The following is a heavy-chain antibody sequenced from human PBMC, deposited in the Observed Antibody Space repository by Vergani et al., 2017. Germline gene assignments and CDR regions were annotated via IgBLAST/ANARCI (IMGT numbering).Heavy chain of an antibody. CDR3: AKDTNPETWIQLWPDAFDI. D-gene: IGHD5-18*01. J-gene: IGHJ3*02. V-gene: IGHV3-23*01. CDR1: GFTFSSYA. Sequence: EVQLLESGGGLVQPGGSLRLSCAASGFTFSSYAMSWVRQAPGQGLEWVSAISGSGGSTYYAHSVKGRFTISRDTSENTLYLQMNSLRAEDTAVYYCAKDTNPETWIQLWPDAFDIWGQGTMVTVSS. CDR2: ISGSGGST.